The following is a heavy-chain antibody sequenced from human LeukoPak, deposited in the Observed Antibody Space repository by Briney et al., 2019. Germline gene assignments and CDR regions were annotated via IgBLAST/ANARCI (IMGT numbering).Heavy chain of an antibody. CDR2: IRYDGSNK. J-gene: IGHJ3*02. D-gene: IGHD1-26*01. Sequence: GGFLRLSCAASGFTFSSYGMHWVRQAPGKGLEWVAFIRYDGSNKYYADSVKGRFTISRDNSKNTLYLQMNSLRAEDTAVYYCAKSQWELDAFDIWGQGTMVTVSS. CDR3: AKSQWELDAFDI. V-gene: IGHV3-30*02. CDR1: GFTFSSYG.